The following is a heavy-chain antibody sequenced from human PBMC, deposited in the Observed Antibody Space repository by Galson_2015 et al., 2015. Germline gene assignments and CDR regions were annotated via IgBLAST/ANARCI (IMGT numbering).Heavy chain of an antibody. V-gene: IGHV3-30*18. CDR1: GFTFSSYA. CDR3: AKILRDDSSGYLDY. J-gene: IGHJ4*02. CDR2: ISYDGSNK. D-gene: IGHD3-22*01. Sequence: SLRLSCAASGFTFSSYAMHWVRQAPGKGLEWVAVISYDGSNKYYADSVKGRFTISRDNSKNTLYLQMNSLRAEDTAVYYCAKILRDDSSGYLDYWGQGTLVTVSS.